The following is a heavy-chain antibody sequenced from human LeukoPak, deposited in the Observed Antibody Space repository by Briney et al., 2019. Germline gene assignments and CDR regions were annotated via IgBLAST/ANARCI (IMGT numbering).Heavy chain of an antibody. CDR1: GFTVSSNY. J-gene: IGHJ6*02. CDR3: ASLPPPPLGAPESCYYYGMDV. Sequence: PGGSLRLSCAASGFTVSSNYMSWVRQAPGKGLEWVSVIYSGGSTYYADSVKGRFTISRDNSKNTLYLQMNSLRAEDTAVYYCASLPPPPLGAPESCYYYGMDVWGQGTTVTVSS. V-gene: IGHV3-53*01. D-gene: IGHD3-16*01. CDR2: IYSGGST.